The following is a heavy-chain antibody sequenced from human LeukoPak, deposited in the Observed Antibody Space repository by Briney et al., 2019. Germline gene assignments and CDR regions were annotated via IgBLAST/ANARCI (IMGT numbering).Heavy chain of an antibody. Sequence: SETLSLTCAVYGGSFSGYYWSWIRQPPGKGLEWIGEINHSGSTNYNPSLKSRVTISVDTSKNQFSLKLSSVTAADTAVYYCARVGKPYWGQGTLVTVSS. V-gene: IGHV4-34*01. CDR2: INHSGST. CDR3: ARVGKPY. CDR1: GGSFSGYY. J-gene: IGHJ4*02.